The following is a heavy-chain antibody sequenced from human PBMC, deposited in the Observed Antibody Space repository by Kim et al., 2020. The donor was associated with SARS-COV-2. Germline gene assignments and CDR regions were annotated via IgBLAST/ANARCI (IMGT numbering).Heavy chain of an antibody. Sequence: GGSLRLSCAASGFTFSSYGMHWVRQAPGKGLEWVAVIWYDGSNKYYADSVKGRFTISRDNSKNTLYLQMNSLRAEDTAVYYCAKDGGLVFPNDAFDIWGQGTMVTVSS. V-gene: IGHV3-33*06. CDR2: IWYDGSNK. CDR1: GFTFSSYG. J-gene: IGHJ3*02. CDR3: AKDGGLVFPNDAFDI. D-gene: IGHD3-16*01.